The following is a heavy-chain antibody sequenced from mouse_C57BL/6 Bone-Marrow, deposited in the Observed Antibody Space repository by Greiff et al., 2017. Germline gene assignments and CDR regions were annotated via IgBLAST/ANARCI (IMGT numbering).Heavy chain of an antibody. CDR3: AREGIYYETLYAMDY. CDR1: GYSFTSYY. D-gene: IGHD2-4*01. CDR2: IYPGSGNT. J-gene: IGHJ4*01. Sequence: VKLQESGPELVKPGASVKISCKASGYSFTSYYIHWVKQRPGQGLEWIGWIYPGSGNTKYNEKFKGKATLTADTSSSTAYMQLSSLTSEDSAVYYCAREGIYYETLYAMDYWGQGTSVTVSS. V-gene: IGHV1-66*01.